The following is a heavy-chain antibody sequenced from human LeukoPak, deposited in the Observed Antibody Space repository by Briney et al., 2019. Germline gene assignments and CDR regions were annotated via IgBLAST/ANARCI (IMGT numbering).Heavy chain of an antibody. D-gene: IGHD1-26*01. J-gene: IGHJ4*02. CDR2: INWNGGST. Sequence: GGSLRLSCAASGFTFDDYGMSWVRQAPGKGLEWVSGINWNGGSTGYADSVKGRFTISRDDAKNSLYLQMNSLRAEDTALYYCARVKSGSYLDYWGQGTLVTVSS. CDR3: ARVKSGSYLDY. V-gene: IGHV3-20*04. CDR1: GFTFDDYG.